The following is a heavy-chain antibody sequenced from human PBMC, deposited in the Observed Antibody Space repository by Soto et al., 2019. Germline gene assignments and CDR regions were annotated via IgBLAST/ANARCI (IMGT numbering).Heavy chain of an antibody. J-gene: IGHJ6*02. CDR3: AKVIRYDSSGVTYYYYGMDV. CDR2: ISGSGGST. D-gene: IGHD3-22*01. CDR1: GFTFSSYA. V-gene: IGHV3-23*01. Sequence: GGSLRLSCAASGFTFSSYAMSWVRQAPGKGLEWVSAISGSGGSTYYADSVKGRFTISRDNSKNTLYLQMNSLRAEDTAVYYCAKVIRYDSSGVTYYYYGMDVWGQGTTVTVSS.